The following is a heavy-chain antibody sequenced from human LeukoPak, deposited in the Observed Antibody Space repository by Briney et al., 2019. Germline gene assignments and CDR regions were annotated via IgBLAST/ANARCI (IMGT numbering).Heavy chain of an antibody. J-gene: IGHJ4*02. CDR3: ARLISRGTGYNYLDD. CDR1: GYRFTTYW. Sequence: RGESLKISCKGSGYRFTTYWIGWVRQMPGKGLEWMGIIYPGDSDIRYRPSFRGQVTISADKSISTAYLQWSSLRASDTAMYYCARLISRGTGYNYLDDWGQGTLVTVSS. D-gene: IGHD5-12*01. CDR2: IYPGDSDI. V-gene: IGHV5-51*01.